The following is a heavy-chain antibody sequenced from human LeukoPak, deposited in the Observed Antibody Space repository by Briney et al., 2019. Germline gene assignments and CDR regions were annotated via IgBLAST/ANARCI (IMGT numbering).Heavy chain of an antibody. CDR2: INPSGGST. D-gene: IGHD3-9*01. Sequence: ASVKVSCKASGYTFTRYYMHWVRQAPGQGLEWMGIINPSGGSTSYAQKFQGRVTMTRDTSTSTVYMELSSLRSEDTAGYYCARDAGLTVGFDYWGQGTLVTVSS. CDR3: ARDAGLTVGFDY. J-gene: IGHJ4*02. V-gene: IGHV1-46*01. CDR1: GYTFTRYY.